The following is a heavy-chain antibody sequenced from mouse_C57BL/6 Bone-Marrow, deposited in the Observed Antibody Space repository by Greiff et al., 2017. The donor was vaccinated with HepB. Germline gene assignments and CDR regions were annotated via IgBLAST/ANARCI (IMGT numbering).Heavy chain of an antibody. CDR1: GFTFSSYA. J-gene: IGHJ3*01. Sequence: EVKLVESGGGLVKPGGSLKLSCAASGFTFSSYAMSWVRQTPEKRLEWVATISDGGSYTYYPDNVKGRFTISRDNAKNNLYLQMSHLKSEDTAMYYCARDLVGAWFAYWGQGTLVTVSA. CDR3: ARDLVGAWFAY. D-gene: IGHD1-1*02. CDR2: ISDGGSYT. V-gene: IGHV5-4*01.